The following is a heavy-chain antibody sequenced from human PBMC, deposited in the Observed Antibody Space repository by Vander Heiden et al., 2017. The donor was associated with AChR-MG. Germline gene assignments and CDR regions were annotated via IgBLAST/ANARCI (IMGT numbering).Heavy chain of an antibody. CDR3: ARAAGVYAMGQHYYYYYMDV. Sequence: QVQLVESGGGVVQPGRSLRLSCAASGFTFSSYGMHWVRQAPGKGLEWVAVIWYDGSNKYYADSVKGRFTISRDNSKNTLYLQMNSLRAEDTAVYYCARAAGVYAMGQHYYYYYMDVWGKGTTVTVSS. V-gene: IGHV3-33*01. J-gene: IGHJ6*03. CDR1: GFTFSSYG. CDR2: IWYDGSNK. D-gene: IGHD2-8*01.